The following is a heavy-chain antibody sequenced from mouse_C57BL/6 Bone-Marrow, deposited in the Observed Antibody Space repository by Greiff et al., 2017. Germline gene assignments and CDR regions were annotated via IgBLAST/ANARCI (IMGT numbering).Heavy chain of an antibody. J-gene: IGHJ4*01. CDR2: INPNHGTT. V-gene: IGHV1-39*01. CDR3: SRGYAYDGAMDY. D-gene: IGHD2-2*01. CDR1: GYSFTDYY. Sequence: VQLQQSGPELVKPGASVKISCKASGYSFTDYYMNWVKQSNGKSLEWIGVINPNHGTTSYNQKFKGKATLTADQSSTTAYMQLNSLTSEDSAVYYCSRGYAYDGAMDYWGQGTSVTVSS.